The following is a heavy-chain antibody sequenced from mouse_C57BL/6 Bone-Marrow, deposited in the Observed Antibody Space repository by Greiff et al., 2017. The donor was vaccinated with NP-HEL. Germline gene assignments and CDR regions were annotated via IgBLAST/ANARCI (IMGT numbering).Heavy chain of an antibody. CDR2: IDPSDSYT. J-gene: IGHJ2*01. D-gene: IGHD2-5*01. Sequence: QVQLQQPGAELVKPGASVKLSCKASGYTFTSYWMQWVKQRPGQGLEWIGEIDPSDSYTNYNQKFKGKATLTVDTSSSTAYMQLSSLTSEDSAVYYCARPKSNYSFDYWGQGTTLTVSS. CDR3: ARPKSNYSFDY. CDR1: GYTFTSYW. V-gene: IGHV1-50*01.